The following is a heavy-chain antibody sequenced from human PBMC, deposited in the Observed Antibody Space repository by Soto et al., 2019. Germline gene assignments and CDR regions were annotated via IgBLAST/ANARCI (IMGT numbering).Heavy chain of an antibody. J-gene: IGHJ3*02. D-gene: IGHD1-1*01. CDR1: GFTFSDYY. CDR2: ISSSYTT. V-gene: IGHV3-11*01. CDR3: ARVRSWDRWNDDAFDI. Sequence: QVQLVESGGGLVKPGGSLRLSCAASGFTFSDYYMSWIRQAPGKGLEWVSYISSSYTTYYADSVKGRCTISRDNAKNSLYQQMNSLRAEDKALYYCARVRSWDRWNDDAFDIWGQGTMVPGSS.